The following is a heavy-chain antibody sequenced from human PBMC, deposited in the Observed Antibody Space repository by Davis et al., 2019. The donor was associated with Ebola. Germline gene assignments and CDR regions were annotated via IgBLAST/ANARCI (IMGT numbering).Heavy chain of an antibody. Sequence: SETLSLTCTISGGSISPYYWSWIRQTPGKGLEWIGYIYYSGSTNYNPSLKSRVTISVDTSKNQFSLNLTSVTAADTAVYYCARGGERSDWFDPWGQGTLVTVSS. CDR3: ARGGERSDWFDP. CDR2: IYYSGST. V-gene: IGHV4-59*12. D-gene: IGHD3-10*01. CDR1: GGSISPYY. J-gene: IGHJ5*02.